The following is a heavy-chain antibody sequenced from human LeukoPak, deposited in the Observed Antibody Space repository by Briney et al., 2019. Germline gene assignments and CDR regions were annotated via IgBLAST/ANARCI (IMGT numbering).Heavy chain of an antibody. Sequence: SETLSLTCTVSGGSISSYYWSWIRQPAGKGLEWIAYIYYSGGTDYNPSLKSRVTISVDTSKNQFSLQLRSVTAADTAVYYCARHEKNGGYYDYWGQGTLVTVSS. CDR3: ARHEKNGGYYDY. J-gene: IGHJ4*02. V-gene: IGHV4-59*08. CDR1: GGSISSYY. CDR2: IYYSGGT. D-gene: IGHD3-22*01.